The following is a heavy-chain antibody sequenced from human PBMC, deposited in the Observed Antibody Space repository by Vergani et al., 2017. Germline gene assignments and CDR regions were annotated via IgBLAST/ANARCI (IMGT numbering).Heavy chain of an antibody. CDR2: ISYDGSNE. V-gene: IGHV3-30*04. Sequence: QVQLVESGGGVVQPGKSLRLSCAAAGFTISSYAIHWVRQAPGKGLEWVAVISYDGSNEYYVDSVKGRFTISRDNSKNTLYLQMNSLRTEETAVYYCARGSQLWQLVRTYYYDYMDVWGKGTTVTVSS. CDR3: ARGSQLWQLVRTYYYDYMDV. J-gene: IGHJ6*03. CDR1: GFTISSYA. D-gene: IGHD6-6*01.